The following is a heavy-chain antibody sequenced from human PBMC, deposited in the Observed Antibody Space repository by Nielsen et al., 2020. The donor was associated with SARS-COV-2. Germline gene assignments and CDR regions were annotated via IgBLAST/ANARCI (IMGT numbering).Heavy chain of an antibody. CDR1: GGSFSGYY. V-gene: IGHV4-34*01. J-gene: IGHJ5*02. CDR3: ARDLRFLEWLLYGGWFDP. Sequence: GSLRLSCAVYGGSFSGYYWSWIRKPPGKGLEWIGEINHSGSTNYNPSLKSRVTISVDTSKNQFSLKLSSVTAADTAVYYCARDLRFLEWLLYGGWFDPWGQGTLVTVSS. CDR2: INHSGST. D-gene: IGHD3-3*01.